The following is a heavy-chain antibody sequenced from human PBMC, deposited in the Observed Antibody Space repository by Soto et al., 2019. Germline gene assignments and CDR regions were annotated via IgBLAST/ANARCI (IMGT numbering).Heavy chain of an antibody. CDR3: SRGGDIYNDTSGSRRDSGMEV. D-gene: IGHD3-22*01. J-gene: IGHJ6*02. CDR1: GYTFTSYG. CDR2: ISAYNGNT. Sequence: QVQLVQSGAEVKKPGASVKVSCKASGYTFTSYGISGVRQAPGQGLEWMGWISAYNGNTNYAQKLQGTVTMTTDTSTSTAYMGLRCLRSEATAGYYCSRGGDIYNDTSGSRRDSGMEVWGQGTTVTVS. V-gene: IGHV1-18*01.